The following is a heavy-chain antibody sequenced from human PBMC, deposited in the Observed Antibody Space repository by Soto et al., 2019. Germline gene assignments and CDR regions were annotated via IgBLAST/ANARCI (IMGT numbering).Heavy chain of an antibody. J-gene: IGHJ4*02. Sequence: PSETLSLTCTVSVGPISNYFCNWIRQPAGKGLEWIGRIDNSGSTNYNPSLKSRVTMSADTSRNQFSLKLNSVTAADTAVYYCARGGQDFWSGPFDYWGQGAQVTVSS. CDR3: ARGGQDFWSGPFDY. V-gene: IGHV4-4*07. CDR2: IDNSGST. CDR1: VGPISNYF. D-gene: IGHD3-3*01.